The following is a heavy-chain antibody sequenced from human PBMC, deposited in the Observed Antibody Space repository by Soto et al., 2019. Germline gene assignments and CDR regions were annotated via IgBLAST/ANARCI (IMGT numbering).Heavy chain of an antibody. CDR2: IYHSGST. Sequence: QLQLQASGSGLVKPSQTLSLTCAVSGGSISSGGYSWSWIRQPPGKGLEWIGYIYHSGSTYYNPSLKSRVTISVDRSKNQFSLKLSSVTAADTAVYYCARGSSSSDFDYWGQGTLVTVSS. CDR1: GGSISSGGYS. V-gene: IGHV4-30-2*01. D-gene: IGHD6-6*01. J-gene: IGHJ4*02. CDR3: ARGSSSSDFDY.